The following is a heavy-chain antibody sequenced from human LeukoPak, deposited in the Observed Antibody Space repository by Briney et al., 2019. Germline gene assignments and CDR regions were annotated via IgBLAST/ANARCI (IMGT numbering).Heavy chain of an antibody. J-gene: IGHJ6*02. CDR2: IYSGGST. Sequence: GGSLRLSCAASGFTFSSYAMHWVRQAPGKGLEWVSVIYSGGSTYYADSVKGRFTISRDNSKNTLYLQMNSLRAEDTAVYYCARVQEIDYYGMDVWGQGTTVTVSS. CDR3: ARVQEIDYYGMDV. D-gene: IGHD2-21*01. V-gene: IGHV3-66*01. CDR1: GFTFSSYA.